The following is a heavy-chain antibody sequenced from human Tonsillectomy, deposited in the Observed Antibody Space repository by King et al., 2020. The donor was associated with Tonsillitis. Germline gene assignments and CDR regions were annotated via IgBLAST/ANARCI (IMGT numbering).Heavy chain of an antibody. V-gene: IGHV3-48*01. D-gene: IGHD4-11*01. CDR1: GFTFSSYN. CDR2: ISSSSNTR. J-gene: IGHJ3*02. CDR3: ARALTVDSAFDI. Sequence: VQLVESGGGLEQPGGSLRLSCAASGFTFSSYNMNWVRQAPGKGLEGVSYISSSSNTRYYADSVKGRFTISRDNANKSLYLQMSRRRAEDTAMFYCARALTVDSAFDIWGHGTMVTVSS.